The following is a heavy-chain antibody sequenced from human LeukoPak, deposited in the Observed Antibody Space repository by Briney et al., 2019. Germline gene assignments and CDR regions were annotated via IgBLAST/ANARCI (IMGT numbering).Heavy chain of an antibody. V-gene: IGHV3-30*02. Sequence: PGGSLRLSCAASGFRFSSYGMHWVRQAPGKGLEWVAYIRYDGINEYYADSVKGRFTISRDLSKNTLFLQINSLRPEDTAVYYCWKDRGVFGVAYSLDYWGQGTLVTVSS. CDR2: IRYDGINE. CDR3: WKDRGVFGVAYSLDY. CDR1: GFRFSSYG. D-gene: IGHD3-3*01. J-gene: IGHJ4*02.